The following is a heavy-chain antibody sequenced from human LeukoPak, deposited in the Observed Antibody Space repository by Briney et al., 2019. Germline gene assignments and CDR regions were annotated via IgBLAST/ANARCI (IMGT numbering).Heavy chain of an antibody. D-gene: IGHD1-26*01. V-gene: IGHV4-59*08. J-gene: IGHJ2*01. CDR1: GGSIGSYY. CDR3: ARMVGPRYFDL. Sequence: SETLSLTCTVSGGSIGSYYWSWMRQPPGKGLEWIGYICYSGSTNYNTPLKSRVTISVDTSKNQFSLKLSSVTAADTAVYYRARMVGPRYFDLWGRGTLVTVSS. CDR2: ICYSGST.